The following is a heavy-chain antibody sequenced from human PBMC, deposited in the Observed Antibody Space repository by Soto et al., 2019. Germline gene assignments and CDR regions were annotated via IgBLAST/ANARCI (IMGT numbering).Heavy chain of an antibody. J-gene: IGHJ4*02. CDR2: INPSGGST. V-gene: IGHV1-46*01. D-gene: IGHD1-26*01. CDR3: ARSFPVSGSYLAPNDY. CDR1: GYTFTCYY. Sequence: ASVKVSCKASGYTFTCYYMHWVRQAPGQGLEWMGIINPSGGSTSYAQKFQGRVTMTRDTSTSTVYMELSSLRSEDTAVYYCARSFPVSGSYLAPNDYRGQGTLVTVSS.